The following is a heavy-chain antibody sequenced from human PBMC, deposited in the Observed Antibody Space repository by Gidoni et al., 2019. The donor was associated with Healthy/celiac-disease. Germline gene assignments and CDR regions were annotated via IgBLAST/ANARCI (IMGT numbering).Heavy chain of an antibody. V-gene: IGHV3-66*01. Sequence: EVQLVESGGGLVQHGGSLRLSCAASGFPVSSNYMSWFRQAPGKGLEWVSVIYSGGSTYYANSVKGRFTISRDNSKNTLYLQMNSLRAEDTAVYYCARDGDDFWGGYADWGQGTLVTVSS. CDR2: IYSGGST. CDR3: ARDGDDFWGGYAD. CDR1: GFPVSSNY. D-gene: IGHD3-3*01. J-gene: IGHJ4*02.